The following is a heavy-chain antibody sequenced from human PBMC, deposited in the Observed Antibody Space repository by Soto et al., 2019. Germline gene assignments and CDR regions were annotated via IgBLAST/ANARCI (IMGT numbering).Heavy chain of an antibody. J-gene: IGHJ4*02. CDR1: GFTFSDYW. CDR2: IKQAGSEK. Sequence: GGSLRLSGAASGFTFSDYWMTWVRQAPGKGLEWVANIKQAGSEKYYVDSVKGRFTISTDSAKNSLYLQMNSLRAEDTAVYYCARGYYYDSSGYPDYWGQGTLVTVS. V-gene: IGHV3-7*03. D-gene: IGHD3-22*01. CDR3: ARGYYYDSSGYPDY.